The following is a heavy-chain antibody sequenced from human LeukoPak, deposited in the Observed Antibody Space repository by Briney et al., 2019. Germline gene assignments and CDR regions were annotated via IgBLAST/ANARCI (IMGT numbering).Heavy chain of an antibody. Sequence: PGGSLRLSCAASGFTFSNAWMSWVRQAPGKGLEWVGRIKSKTDGGTTDYAAPVKGRFTISRDDSKNTLYLQMNSLKTEDTAVYYCTTDGSTSSHHYYYGMDVWGQGTTVTVSS. V-gene: IGHV3-15*01. J-gene: IGHJ6*02. D-gene: IGHD2-2*01. CDR3: TTDGSTSSHHYYYGMDV. CDR2: IKSKTDGGTT. CDR1: GFTFSNAW.